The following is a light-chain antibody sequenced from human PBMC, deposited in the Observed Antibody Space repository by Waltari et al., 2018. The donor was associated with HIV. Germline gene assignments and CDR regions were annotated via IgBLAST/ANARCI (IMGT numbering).Light chain of an antibody. CDR1: SGRSNYA. Sequence: QVVLTQSPSASASLGASVKLTCPLRSGRSNYAIAWHQLQPGKGPRYLMKLNSDGSHTKGDGIPDRFSGSSSGAERYLTISSLQSEDEADYYCQTWGTGIRVFGGGTKLTVL. CDR2: LNSDGSH. CDR3: QTWGTGIRV. J-gene: IGLJ3*02. V-gene: IGLV4-69*01.